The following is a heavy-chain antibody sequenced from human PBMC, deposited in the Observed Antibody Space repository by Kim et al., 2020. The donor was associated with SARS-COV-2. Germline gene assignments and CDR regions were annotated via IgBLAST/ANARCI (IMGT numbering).Heavy chain of an antibody. V-gene: IGHV4-4*02. CDR3: ARCYGDSSYYYYYGMDV. J-gene: IGHJ6*02. CDR1: GGSISSSNW. CDR2: IYHSGST. Sequence: SETLSLTCAVSGGSISSSNWWSWVRQPPGKGLEWIGEIYHSGSTNYNPSLKSRVTISVDKSKNQFSLKLSSVTAADTAVYYCARCYGDSSYYYYYGMDVWGQGTTVTVSS. D-gene: IGHD4-17*01.